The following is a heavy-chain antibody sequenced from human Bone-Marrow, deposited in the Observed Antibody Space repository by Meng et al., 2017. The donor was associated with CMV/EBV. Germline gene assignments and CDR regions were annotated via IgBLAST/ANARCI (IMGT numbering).Heavy chain of an antibody. D-gene: IGHD1-7*01. V-gene: IGHV1-2*02. CDR3: AREKFGGTTTRPLDY. CDR1: GYTFTTYY. Sequence: ASVKVSCKASGYTFTTYYLHWVRQAPGQGLEWMGWMNPNSGGTNYAQKFQGRVTMTRDTSITTAYMEVRRLRSDDTALYYCAREKFGGTTTRPLDYWGQGTLVTVPS. J-gene: IGHJ4*02. CDR2: MNPNSGGT.